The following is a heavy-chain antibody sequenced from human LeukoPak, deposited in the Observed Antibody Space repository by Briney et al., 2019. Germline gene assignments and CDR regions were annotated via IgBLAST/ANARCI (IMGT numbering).Heavy chain of an antibody. CDR3: ARLTKCGGDCYTLDY. V-gene: IGHV4-59*12. J-gene: IGHJ4*02. CDR2: IYHSGST. Sequence: PSETLSLTCTVSGGSLSSYYWSWIRQPPGKGLEWIGEIYHSGSTNYNPSLKSRVTISVDKSKNQFSLKLSSVTAADTAVYYCARLTKCGGDCYTLDYWGQGTLVTVSS. D-gene: IGHD2-21*02. CDR1: GGSLSSYY.